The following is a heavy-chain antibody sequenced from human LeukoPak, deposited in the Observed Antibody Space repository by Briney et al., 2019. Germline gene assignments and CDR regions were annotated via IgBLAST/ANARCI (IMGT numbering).Heavy chain of an antibody. D-gene: IGHD6-19*01. CDR1: GLIVSSNY. Sequence: GGSLRLSCAASGLIVSSNYMSWVRQAPGKGLEWVSVIYSGGSTYYADSVKGRFTISRDNSKNTLYLQMSSLRAEDTAVYYCARYTHSSGFDYWGQGTLVTVSS. CDR3: ARYTHSSGFDY. V-gene: IGHV3-53*01. CDR2: IYSGGST. J-gene: IGHJ4*02.